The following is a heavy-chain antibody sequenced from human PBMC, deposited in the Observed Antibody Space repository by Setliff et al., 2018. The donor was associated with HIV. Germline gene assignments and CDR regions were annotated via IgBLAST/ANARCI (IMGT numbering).Heavy chain of an antibody. CDR1: GASISTYY. CDR3: ARDQGSYNFWSGLARGDNWFDP. D-gene: IGHD3-3*01. V-gene: IGHV4-59*01. Sequence: SETLSLTCTVSGASISTYYWSWIRQPPGKGLEWIGYIFYSGSSNYNPSLKSRVTMSVDTSKNQFSLNLTSVTAADTAVYYCARDQGSYNFWSGLARGDNWFDPWGQGTLVTVSS. CDR2: IFYSGSS. J-gene: IGHJ5*02.